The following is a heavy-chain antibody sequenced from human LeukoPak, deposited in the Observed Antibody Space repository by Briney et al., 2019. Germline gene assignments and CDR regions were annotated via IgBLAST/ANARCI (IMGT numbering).Heavy chain of an antibody. V-gene: IGHV3-23*01. D-gene: IGHD2-2*02. Sequence: GGSLRLSCAASGLTFSSYAMTWVRQAPGKGLEWVSGINTSGGSTYYADSVKGRFTISRDNSKNKLYLQMNSLRAEDTAVYYCAKVGYCSSTSCYTVAYFDYWGQGTLVTVSS. J-gene: IGHJ4*02. CDR3: AKVGYCSSTSCYTVAYFDY. CDR1: GLTFSSYA. CDR2: INTSGGST.